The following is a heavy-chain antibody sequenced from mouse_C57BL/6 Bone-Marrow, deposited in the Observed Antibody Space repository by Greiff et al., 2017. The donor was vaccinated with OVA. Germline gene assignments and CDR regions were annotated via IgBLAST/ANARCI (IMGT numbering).Heavy chain of an antibody. CDR3: ARTGYDYDAYSAMDY. CDR2: INPNYGTT. V-gene: IGHV1-39*01. D-gene: IGHD2-4*01. J-gene: IGHJ4*01. CDR1: GYSFTDYN. Sequence: VQLQHSGPELVKPGAPVKISCKASGYSFTDYNMNWVKQSNGKSLEWIGVINPNYGTTSYNQKFKGKATLTVDQDSSTAYMQLNSLTSEDSAVYYYARTGYDYDAYSAMDYWGQGTSVTVCS.